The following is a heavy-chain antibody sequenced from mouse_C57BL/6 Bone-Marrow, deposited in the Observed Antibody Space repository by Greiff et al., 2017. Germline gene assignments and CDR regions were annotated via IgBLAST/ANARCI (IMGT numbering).Heavy chain of an antibody. J-gene: IGHJ2*01. CDR3: ARDGYYGSSYYFDY. D-gene: IGHD1-1*01. CDR1: GYTFTSYW. CDR2: IDPSDSYT. Sequence: QVQLKESGAELVKPGASVKLSCKASGYTFTSYWMQWVKQRPGQGLEWIGEIDPSDSYTNYNQKFKGKATLTVDTSSSTAYMQLSSLTSEDSAVYYCARDGYYGSSYYFDYWGQGTTLTVSS. V-gene: IGHV1-50*01.